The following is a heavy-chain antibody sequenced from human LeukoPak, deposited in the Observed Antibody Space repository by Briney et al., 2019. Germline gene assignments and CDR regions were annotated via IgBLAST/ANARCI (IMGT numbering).Heavy chain of an antibody. CDR2: IYYSGST. CDR1: RGSISSITTG. CDR3: ARNNTPGSYTRVGEDKGFDY. D-gene: IGHD3-10*01. Sequence: SETLSLTSTVSRGSISSITTGSASIRQPPGKGLEWIGSIYYSGSTHYNPSLKSRVTISVHTSKNEFSLKLTSVTAADTCVYECARNNTPGSYTRVGEDKGFDYWGQGTLVTVSS. V-gene: IGHV4-39*01. J-gene: IGHJ4*02.